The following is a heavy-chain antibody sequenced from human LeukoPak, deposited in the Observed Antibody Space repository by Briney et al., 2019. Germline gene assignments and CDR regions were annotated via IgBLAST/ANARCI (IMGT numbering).Heavy chain of an antibody. CDR1: GLTFSSYG. D-gene: IGHD6-13*01. Sequence: GGSLRLSCAASGLTFSSYGMHWVRQAPGKGLEWVAFIRYDGSNKYYADSVKGRFTISRDNSKNTLYPQMNSLRAEDTAVYYCAKTAYVAAAGFFDYWGQGTLVTVSS. CDR3: AKTAYVAAAGFFDY. J-gene: IGHJ4*02. V-gene: IGHV3-30*02. CDR2: IRYDGSNK.